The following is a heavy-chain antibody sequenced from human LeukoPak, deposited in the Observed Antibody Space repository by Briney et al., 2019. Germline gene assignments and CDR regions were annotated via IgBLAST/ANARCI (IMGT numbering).Heavy chain of an antibody. V-gene: IGHV4-59*01. CDR1: GGSISSYY. CDR3: ARYSPGYSSSWSFDY. J-gene: IGHJ4*02. CDR2: IYYSGST. Sequence: SETLSLTCTVSGGSISSYYWSWIRQPPGKGLEWIGYIYYSGSTNYNPSLKSRVTISVDTSKNQFSLKLSSVTAADTAVYYCARYSPGYSSSWSFDYWGQGTLVTVSS. D-gene: IGHD6-13*01.